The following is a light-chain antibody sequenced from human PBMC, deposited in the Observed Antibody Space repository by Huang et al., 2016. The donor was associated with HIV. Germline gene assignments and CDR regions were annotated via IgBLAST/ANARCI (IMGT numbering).Light chain of an antibody. V-gene: IGKV3-15*01. J-gene: IGKJ1*01. CDR3: QQYNKQWT. CDR1: QYVATN. CDR2: GAS. Sequence: IVMTQSPATLSVSPGESATLSCRASQYVATNLAWYQQRPGQAPRLLITGASTRATCIPTRFSGSVSGTDFTLTITSLQSEDFAIYYCQQYNKQWTFGQGPRWKSN.